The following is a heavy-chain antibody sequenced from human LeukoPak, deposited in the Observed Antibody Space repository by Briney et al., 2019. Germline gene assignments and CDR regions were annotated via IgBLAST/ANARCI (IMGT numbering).Heavy chain of an antibody. CDR2: ISSSSKI. Sequence: AGGSLRLSCAASGFTFSSYAMAWVRQAPGKGLEWLSYISSSSKINYADSVKGRFTISRDNAKNSLYLQMNSLRAEDTAVYYCARDNYGPDYWGQGTLVTVSS. CDR3: ARDNYGPDY. D-gene: IGHD3-10*01. CDR1: GFTFSSYA. V-gene: IGHV3-21*05. J-gene: IGHJ4*02.